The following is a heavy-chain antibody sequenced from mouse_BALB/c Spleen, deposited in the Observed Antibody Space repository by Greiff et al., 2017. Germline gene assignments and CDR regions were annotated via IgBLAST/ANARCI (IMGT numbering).Heavy chain of an antibody. CDR1: GFTFSDYY. Sequence: EVKLVESGGGLVKPGGSLKLSCAASGFTFSDYYMYWVCQTPEKRLEWVATISDGGSYTYYPDSVKGRFTISRDNAKNNLYLQMSSLKSEDTAMYYCARGGYGKGYFDYWGQGTTLTVSS. CDR3: ARGGYGKGYFDY. V-gene: IGHV5-4*02. J-gene: IGHJ2*01. CDR2: ISDGGSYT. D-gene: IGHD2-1*01.